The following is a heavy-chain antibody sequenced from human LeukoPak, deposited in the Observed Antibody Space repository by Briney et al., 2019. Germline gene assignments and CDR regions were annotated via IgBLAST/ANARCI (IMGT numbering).Heavy chain of an antibody. CDR2: INPNSSVT. CDR1: GYTFTGYY. D-gene: IGHD4-23*01. CDR3: ARERGGNSPFDS. J-gene: IGHJ4*02. Sequence: ASVKVSCKASGYTFTGYYMHWVRQAPGQGLEWMGWINPNSSVTNYAQRFQGRVTMTRDTSISAAYMELRWLTSDDTAVYYCARERGGNSPFDSWGQGTLVTVSS. V-gene: IGHV1-2*02.